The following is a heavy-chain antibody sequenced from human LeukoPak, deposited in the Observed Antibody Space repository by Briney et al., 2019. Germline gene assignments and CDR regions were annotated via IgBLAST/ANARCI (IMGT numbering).Heavy chain of an antibody. Sequence: GGSLRLSCAASGFIFSDYYMSWIRQAPGKGLEWVSYISSNSRYTNYADSVKGRFTTSRDNAKNSLYLEMNSLRAEDTAVCYCARWTSYYFDYWGQGTLVTVSS. CDR3: ARWTSYYFDY. CDR1: GFIFSDYY. J-gene: IGHJ4*02. D-gene: IGHD3/OR15-3a*01. V-gene: IGHV3-11*03. CDR2: ISSNSRYT.